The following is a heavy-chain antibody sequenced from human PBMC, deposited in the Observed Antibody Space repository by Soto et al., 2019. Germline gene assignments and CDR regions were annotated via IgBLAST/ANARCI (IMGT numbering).Heavy chain of an antibody. V-gene: IGHV1-69*12. CDR2: IIPIFGTA. CDR3: ARGGVVVTKGGFDI. J-gene: IGHJ3*02. CDR1: GGTFSSYA. D-gene: IGHD3-22*01. Sequence: QVQLVQSGAEVKKPGSSVKVSCKASGGTFSSYAISWVRQAPGQGLEWMGGIIPIFGTANYAQKSQGRVTITAHEYTRTADMELSSLSSEDTGVYYCARGGVVVTKGGFDIWGPGTMVTVSS.